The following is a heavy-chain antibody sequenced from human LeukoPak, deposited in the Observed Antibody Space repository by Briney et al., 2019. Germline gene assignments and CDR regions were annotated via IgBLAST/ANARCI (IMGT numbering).Heavy chain of an antibody. Sequence: GGSLRLSCAASGFTFSSYAMSLVRQAPGKGLEGVSAISGSGGSTYYADSVKGRFTISRDNSKNTLYLQMNSLRAEDTAVYYCAKFERWLQSGLDYWGQGTLVTVSS. CDR3: AKFERWLQSGLDY. CDR2: ISGSGGST. D-gene: IGHD5-24*01. J-gene: IGHJ4*02. CDR1: GFTFSSYA. V-gene: IGHV3-23*01.